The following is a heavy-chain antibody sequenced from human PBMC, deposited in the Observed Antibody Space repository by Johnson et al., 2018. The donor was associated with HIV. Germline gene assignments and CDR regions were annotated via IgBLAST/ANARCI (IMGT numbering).Heavy chain of an antibody. Sequence: VQLVESGGGLVQPGRSLRLSCAASGFTFDDYGMHWVRQAPGKGLEWVSIIYSGGSTYYADPVKGRFTISRDNSKNTMYLQMNSLRVEDTAVYYCARDQAGRGDAFDIWGQGTMVTVSS. V-gene: IGHV3-66*01. D-gene: IGHD6-13*01. CDR2: IYSGGST. CDR1: GFTFDDYG. J-gene: IGHJ3*02. CDR3: ARDQAGRGDAFDI.